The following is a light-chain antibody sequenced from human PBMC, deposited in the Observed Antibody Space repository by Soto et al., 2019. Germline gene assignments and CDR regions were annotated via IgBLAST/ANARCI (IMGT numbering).Light chain of an antibody. V-gene: IGLV2-23*02. CDR3: CSYAGSRTFVV. CDR1: SSDVGSYNL. Sequence: QSVLTQPASVSGSPGQSITISCTGTSSDVGSYNLVSWYQQHPGKAPKLRIYEVTKRPSGVSNRFSGSKSGNTASLTISGLQAEDEADYYCCSYAGSRTFVVFGGGTQLTVL. CDR2: EVT. J-gene: IGLJ2*01.